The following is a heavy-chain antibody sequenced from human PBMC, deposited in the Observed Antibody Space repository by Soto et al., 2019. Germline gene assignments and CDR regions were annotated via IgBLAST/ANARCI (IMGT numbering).Heavy chain of an antibody. Sequence: GASVKVSCKAAGGTFSSYAISWVRQAPGQGLEWMGGIIPIFGTANYAQKFQGRVTITADESTSTAYMELSSLRSEDTAVYYCARGGEFKYVAWFDPWGQGTLVTVSS. CDR2: IIPIFGTA. CDR1: GGTFSSYA. CDR3: ARGGEFKYVAWFDP. J-gene: IGHJ5*02. D-gene: IGHD3-16*01. V-gene: IGHV1-69*13.